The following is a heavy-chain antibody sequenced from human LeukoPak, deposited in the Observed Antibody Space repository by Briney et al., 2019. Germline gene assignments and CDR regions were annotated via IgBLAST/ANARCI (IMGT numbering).Heavy chain of an antibody. D-gene: IGHD6-13*01. CDR2: IIPIFGTA. J-gene: IGHJ4*02. V-gene: IGHV1-69*13. Sequence: ASVKVSCKASGGTFSSYAISWVRQAPGPGLEWMGGIIPIFGTANYAQKFQGRVTITADESTSTAYMELSSLRSEDTAVYYCARGRQQRAIDYWGQGTLVTVSS. CDR3: ARGRQQRAIDY. CDR1: GGTFSSYA.